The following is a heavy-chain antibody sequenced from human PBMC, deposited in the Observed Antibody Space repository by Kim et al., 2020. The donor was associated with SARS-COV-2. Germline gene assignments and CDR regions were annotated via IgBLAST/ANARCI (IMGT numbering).Heavy chain of an antibody. D-gene: IGHD3-10*01. CDR2: ISYDGSNK. CDR3: ATTVLWFGERAFDI. V-gene: IGHV3-30*03. J-gene: IGHJ3*02. Sequence: GGSLRLSCAASGFTFSSYGMHWVRQAPGKGLEWVAVISYDGSNKYYADSVKGRFTISRDNSKNTLYLQMNSLRAEDTAVYYCATTVLWFGERAFDIWGQGTMVTVSS. CDR1: GFTFSSYG.